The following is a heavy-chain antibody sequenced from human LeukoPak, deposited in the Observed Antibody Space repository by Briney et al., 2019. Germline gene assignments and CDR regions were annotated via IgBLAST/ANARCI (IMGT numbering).Heavy chain of an antibody. D-gene: IGHD3-10*01. J-gene: IGHJ6*03. CDR1: GGTFSSYA. Sequence: HGASVKVSCKASGGTFSSYAISWVRQAPGQGLEWMGGIIPIFGTANYAQKFQGRVTITADESTSTAYMELSSLRSDDTAVYYCARDLQGVIHFSANYYYYYYMDVWGKGTTVTISS. CDR3: ARDLQGVIHFSANYYYYYYMDV. CDR2: IIPIFGTA. V-gene: IGHV1-69*13.